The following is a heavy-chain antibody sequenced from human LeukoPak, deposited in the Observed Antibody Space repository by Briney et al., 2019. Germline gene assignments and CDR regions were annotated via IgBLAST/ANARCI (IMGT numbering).Heavy chain of an antibody. CDR1: GFTFSDHY. Sequence: GGSLRLSCAASGFTFSDHYMSWIRQAPGKGLEWVSYMSSSGGTIYYADSVKGRFTISRDNAKNSLYLQMNSLRPEATAVYYCARRAPRSHCFDYWGQGTMVTVSS. J-gene: IGHJ4*02. CDR3: ARRAPRSHCFDY. CDR2: MSSSGGTI. D-gene: IGHD6-6*01. V-gene: IGHV3-11*04.